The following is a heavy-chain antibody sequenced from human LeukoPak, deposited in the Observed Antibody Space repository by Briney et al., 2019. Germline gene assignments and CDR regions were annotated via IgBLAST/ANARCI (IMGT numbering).Heavy chain of an antibody. CDR2: IYYSGST. CDR3: ARAQVVPANYYYYMDV. CDR1: GGSISSYY. V-gene: IGHV4-59*01. Sequence: SENLSLTCTVSGGSISSYYWSWIRQPPGKGLEWIGYIYYSGSTNYNPSLKSRVTISVDTSKHQFPLKLTSVTAADTAVYYCARAQVVPANYYYYMDVWGKGTTVTVSS. J-gene: IGHJ6*03. D-gene: IGHD2-2*01.